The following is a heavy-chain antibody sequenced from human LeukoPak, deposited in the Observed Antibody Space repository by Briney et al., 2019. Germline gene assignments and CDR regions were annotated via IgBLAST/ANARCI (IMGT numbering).Heavy chain of an antibody. CDR2: IKSKTDGGTT. D-gene: IGHD3-3*01. CDR3: TTEVLRFLEWSLP. CDR1: GFTFSNAW. V-gene: IGHV3-15*01. Sequence: GGSLRLSCAASGFTFSNAWMSWVRQAPGKGLEWVGGIKSKTDGGTTDYAAPVKGRFTISRDDSKNTLYLQMNSLKTEDTAVYYCTTEVLRFLEWSLPWGQGTLVTVSS. J-gene: IGHJ5*02.